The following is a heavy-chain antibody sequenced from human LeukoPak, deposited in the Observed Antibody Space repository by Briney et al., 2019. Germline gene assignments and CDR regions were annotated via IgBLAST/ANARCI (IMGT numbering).Heavy chain of an antibody. J-gene: IGHJ4*02. Sequence: GGSLRLSCAASGFTFSSFAINWVRQAPGKGLEWVSVITGSGSGADYADSVKGRFTISRDNSQNTVHLQMNSLRAEDTAVYYCARGSTYYDSSGQVPFDYWGQGTLVTVSS. CDR3: ARGSTYYDSSGQVPFDY. V-gene: IGHV3-23*01. CDR2: ITGSGSGA. CDR1: GFTFSSFA. D-gene: IGHD3-22*01.